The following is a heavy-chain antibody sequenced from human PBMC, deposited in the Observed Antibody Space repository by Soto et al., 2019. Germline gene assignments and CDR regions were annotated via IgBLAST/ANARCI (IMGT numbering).Heavy chain of an antibody. CDR3: ARASCGGDCYSAFDY. CDR1: GGTFSSYA. J-gene: IGHJ4*02. D-gene: IGHD2-21*02. Sequence: QVQLVQSGAEVKKPGSSVKVCCKASGGTFSSYAISWVRQAPGQGLEWMGGIIPIFGTANYAQKFQGRVTITADESTSTAYMELSSLRSEDTAVYYCARASCGGDCYSAFDYWGQGTLVTVSS. V-gene: IGHV1-69*01. CDR2: IIPIFGTA.